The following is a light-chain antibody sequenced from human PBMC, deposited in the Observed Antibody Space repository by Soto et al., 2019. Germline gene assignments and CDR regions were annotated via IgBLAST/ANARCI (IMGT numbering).Light chain of an antibody. Sequence: EIVMTQSPATLSASPGERATLSCRASQSVSSNLAWYQQKPGQAPRLLIHDASTRDTGTPARFSGSGSGTESTITISRLQSEFAAVYYCQQYNNWRTFGPGTKVEIK. CDR1: QSVSSN. J-gene: IGKJ1*01. V-gene: IGKV3-15*01. CDR2: DAS. CDR3: QQYNNWRT.